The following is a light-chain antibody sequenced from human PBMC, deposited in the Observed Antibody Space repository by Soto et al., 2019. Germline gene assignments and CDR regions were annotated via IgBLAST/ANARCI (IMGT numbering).Light chain of an antibody. CDR3: QQGYSTLWT. CDR2: LAS. V-gene: IGKV1-39*01. J-gene: IGKJ1*01. CDR1: QSINNY. Sequence: DIQMTQAPSSLSASVGDRVTITCRASQSINNYLNWYQQKAGKAPKLLIYLASALQSGGPSRFSGSGSATDFTFTISSLQPEDFATYYCQQGYSTLWTFGQGTKVDSK.